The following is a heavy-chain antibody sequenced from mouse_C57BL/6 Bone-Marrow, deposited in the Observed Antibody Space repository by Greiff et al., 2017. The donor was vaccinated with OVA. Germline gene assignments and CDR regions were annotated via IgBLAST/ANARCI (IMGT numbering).Heavy chain of an antibody. CDR3: ARSGGNYRYFDY. J-gene: IGHJ2*01. V-gene: IGHV1-82*01. CDR1: GYAFSSSW. Sequence: VQRVESGPELVKPGASVKISCKASGYAFSSSWMNWVKQRPGKGLEWIGRIYPGDGDTNYNGKFKGKATLTADKSSSTAYMQLSSLTSEDSAVYFCARSGGNYRYFDYWGQGTTLTVSS. D-gene: IGHD2-1*01. CDR2: IYPGDGDT.